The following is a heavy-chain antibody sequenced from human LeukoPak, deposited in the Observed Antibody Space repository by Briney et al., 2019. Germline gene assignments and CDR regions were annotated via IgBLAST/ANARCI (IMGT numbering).Heavy chain of an antibody. D-gene: IGHD2-2*02. Sequence: SETLSLTCTVSGGSISSYYWSWIRQPPGKGLEWIGYIYYSGSTNYNPSLKSRVTISVDTSKNQFSLKLSSVTAADTAVYYCARGSTYCSSTSCYTYWFDPWGQGTLVTVSS. V-gene: IGHV4-59*08. CDR3: ARGSTYCSSTSCYTYWFDP. CDR1: GGSISSYY. J-gene: IGHJ5*02. CDR2: IYYSGST.